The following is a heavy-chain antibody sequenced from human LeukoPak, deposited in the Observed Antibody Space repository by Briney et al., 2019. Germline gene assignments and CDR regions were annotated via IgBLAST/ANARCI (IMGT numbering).Heavy chain of an antibody. V-gene: IGHV3-7*01. J-gene: IGHJ4*02. CDR1: GFTFSSYA. Sequence: GGSLRLSCAASGFTFSSYAMSWVRQAPGKGLEWVANIKQDGSEKYYVDSVKGRFTISRDNAKNSLYLQMNSLRAEDTAVYYCARGVESSSFFDYWGQGTLVTVSS. CDR3: ARGVESSSFFDY. D-gene: IGHD6-13*01. CDR2: IKQDGSEK.